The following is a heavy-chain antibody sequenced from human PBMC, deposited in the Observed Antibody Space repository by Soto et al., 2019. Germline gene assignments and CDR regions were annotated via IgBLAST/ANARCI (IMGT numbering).Heavy chain of an antibody. CDR2: ISYDGTNK. D-gene: IGHD6-19*01. V-gene: IGHV3-30*18. CDR3: AKQFGTGWYYFDH. Sequence: QVKLVQSGGGEVQPGRSLRLSCAASGSTFSTYGMHWVRQAPGKGLEWVALISYDGTNKYYGDSVKGRFTISRDNSKNTVYLQMNSLRAEDTAVYYCAKQFGTGWYYFDHWGQGTLVTVSS. J-gene: IGHJ4*02. CDR1: GSTFSTYG.